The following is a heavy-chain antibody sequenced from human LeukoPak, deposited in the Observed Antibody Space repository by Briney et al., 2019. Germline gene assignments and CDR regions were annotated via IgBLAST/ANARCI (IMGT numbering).Heavy chain of an antibody. J-gene: IGHJ4*02. CDR2: IYHSGST. CDR3: ARASNPRSSWYYFDY. D-gene: IGHD6-13*01. Sequence: SETPSLTCAVSGGSISSGGYSWSWIRQPPEKGLEWIGYIYHSGSTYYNPSLKSRVTISVDRSKNQFSLKLSSVTAADTAVYYCARASNPRSSWYYFDYWGQGTLVTVSS. V-gene: IGHV4-30-2*01. CDR1: GGSISSGGYS.